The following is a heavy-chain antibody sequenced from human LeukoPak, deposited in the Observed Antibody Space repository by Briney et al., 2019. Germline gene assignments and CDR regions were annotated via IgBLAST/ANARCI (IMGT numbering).Heavy chain of an antibody. CDR2: IYPGDSDT. J-gene: IGHJ4*02. V-gene: IGHV5-51*01. Sequence: GESLKISCKGSRYSFTSYWIGWVRQMPGKGLEWMGIIYPGDSDTRYSPSFQGQVTISADKSISTAYLQWSSLKASDTAMYYCARQLREDYDFWSGYSYYFDYWGQGTLVTVSS. CDR1: RYSFTSYW. CDR3: ARQLREDYDFWSGYSYYFDY. D-gene: IGHD3-3*01.